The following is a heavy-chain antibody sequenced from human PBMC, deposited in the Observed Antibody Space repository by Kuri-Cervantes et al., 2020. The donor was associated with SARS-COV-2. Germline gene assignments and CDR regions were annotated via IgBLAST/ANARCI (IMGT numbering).Heavy chain of an antibody. CDR3: ARAVRYYDILTGYYNGPYYYYGMDV. CDR2: ISAYNGNT. V-gene: IGHV1-18*01. CDR1: GYTFTSYG. Sequence: ASVKVSCKASGYTFTSYGISWVRQAPGQGLEWMGWISAYNGNTIYAQKFQGRVTMTTDTSTSTAYMELRSLRSDDTAVYYCARAVRYYDILTGYYNGPYYYYGMDVWGQGTTVTVSS. D-gene: IGHD3-9*01. J-gene: IGHJ6*02.